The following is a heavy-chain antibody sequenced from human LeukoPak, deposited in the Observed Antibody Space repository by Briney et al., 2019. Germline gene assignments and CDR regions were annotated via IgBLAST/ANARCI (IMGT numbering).Heavy chain of an antibody. D-gene: IGHD5-18*01. V-gene: IGHV3-23*01. CDR1: GFTFSSYA. Sequence: GGSLRLSCAASGFTFSSYAMSWVRQAPGKGLEWVSAISGSGGSTYYADSVKGRFTISRDNSKNTLYLQMNSLRAEDTAVYYCAKGGESGYSYGYGVGDYYYMDVWGKGTTVAVSS. CDR3: AKGGESGYSYGYGVGDYYYMDV. J-gene: IGHJ6*03. CDR2: ISGSGGST.